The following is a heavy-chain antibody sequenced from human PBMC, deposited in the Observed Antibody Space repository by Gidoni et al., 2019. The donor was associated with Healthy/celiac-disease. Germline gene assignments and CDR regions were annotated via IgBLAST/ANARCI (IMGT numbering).Heavy chain of an antibody. D-gene: IGHD4-17*01. CDR1: GGTFSSYA. J-gene: IGHJ4*02. CDR3: ASSLPDLTTPFDY. Sequence: QVQLVQSGAEVKKPGSSVKVSCKASGGTFSSYAISRVRQAPGQGLEWMGGIIPICGTANYAQKFQGRVTITADKSTSTAYMELSSLRSEDTAVYYCASSLPDLTTPFDYWGQGTLVTVSS. V-gene: IGHV1-69*06. CDR2: IIPICGTA.